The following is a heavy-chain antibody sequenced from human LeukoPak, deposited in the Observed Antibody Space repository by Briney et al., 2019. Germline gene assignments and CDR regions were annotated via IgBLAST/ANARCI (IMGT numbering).Heavy chain of an antibody. CDR1: GFTFSSYG. V-gene: IGHV3-23*01. J-gene: IGHJ4*02. CDR3: AKDLEVWFGELLSSSDY. Sequence: GGSLRLSCAASGFTFSSYGMHWVRQAPGKGLEWVSAISGSGGSTYYADSVKGRFTISRDNSKNTLYLQMNSLRAEDTAVYYCAKDLEVWFGELLSSSDYWGQGTLVTVSS. CDR2: ISGSGGST. D-gene: IGHD3-10*01.